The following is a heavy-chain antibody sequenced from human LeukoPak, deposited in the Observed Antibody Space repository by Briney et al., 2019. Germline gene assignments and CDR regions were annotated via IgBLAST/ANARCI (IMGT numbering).Heavy chain of an antibody. CDR2: ITPSGGST. J-gene: IGHJ3*02. D-gene: IGHD3-22*01. Sequence: GASVKISCKASGYTFTNYYMHWVRQAPGQGLEWLGLITPSGGSTWYAQKFQGRVTMTRDMSTSTDYMELSSLRSEDTAVYYCARDGDDSSGYPYYAFDIWGQGTMVTVSS. CDR1: GYTFTNYY. V-gene: IGHV1-46*01. CDR3: ARDGDDSSGYPYYAFDI.